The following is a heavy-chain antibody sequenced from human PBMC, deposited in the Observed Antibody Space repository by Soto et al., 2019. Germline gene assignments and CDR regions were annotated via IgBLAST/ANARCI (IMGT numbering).Heavy chain of an antibody. CDR3: ARNGVRGGHGMDV. V-gene: IGHV5-51*01. CDR1: RYGFTSSW. D-gene: IGHD2-15*01. CDR2: IYPGDSDT. Sequence: PADSLKISGRSSRYGFTSSWIRWERHRPGKGLEWMGIIYPGDSDTRYSPSFQGQVTISADKSISTAYLQWSSLKASDTAMYYCARNGVRGGHGMDVWGQGTTVTV. J-gene: IGHJ6*02.